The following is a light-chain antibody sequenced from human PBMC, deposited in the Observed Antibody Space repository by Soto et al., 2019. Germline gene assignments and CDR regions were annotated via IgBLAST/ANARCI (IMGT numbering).Light chain of an antibody. CDR1: QIVSSR. Sequence: DIHMTQSPSTLSASVGDRVTITCRASQIVSSRLAWYQQKPGKAPKLLIYDASSLESGVPSRFSGSGSGTEFTLTISSLQPDDFATYYCQQYNSYRTFGQGTKVDIK. CDR2: DAS. V-gene: IGKV1-5*01. CDR3: QQYNSYRT. J-gene: IGKJ1*01.